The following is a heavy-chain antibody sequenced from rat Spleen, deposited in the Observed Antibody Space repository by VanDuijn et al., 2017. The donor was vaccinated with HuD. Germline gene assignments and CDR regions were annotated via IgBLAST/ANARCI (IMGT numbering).Heavy chain of an antibody. Sequence: AQLKESGPGLVQPSQTLSLTCTVSGFSLTSNGVSWVRQPPGKGLEWVASISNARGITYYADPVKGRFTISRDIANSTLSLQMNSLRSEDTATYYCARGGFFRYWGQGVMVTVSS. D-gene: IGHD1-6*01. CDR2: ISNARGIT. J-gene: IGHJ2*01. CDR3: ARGGFFRY. CDR1: GFSLTSNG. V-gene: IGHV5-31*01.